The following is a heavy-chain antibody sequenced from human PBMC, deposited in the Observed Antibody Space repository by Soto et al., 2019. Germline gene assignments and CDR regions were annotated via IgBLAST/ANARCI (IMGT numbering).Heavy chain of an antibody. J-gene: IGHJ3*02. Sequence: SVKVSCKASGGTFSSYAIRWVRQAPGQGLEWMGGIIPIFGTANYAQKFQGRVTITADKSTSTAYMELSSLRSEGTAVYYCARVCSSTSCYWDIDAFDIWGQGTLVTVSS. D-gene: IGHD2-2*01. CDR2: IIPIFGTA. CDR1: GGTFSSYA. V-gene: IGHV1-69*06. CDR3: ARVCSSTSCYWDIDAFDI.